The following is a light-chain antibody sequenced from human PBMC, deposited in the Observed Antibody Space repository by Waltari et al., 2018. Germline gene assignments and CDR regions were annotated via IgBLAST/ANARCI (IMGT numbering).Light chain of an antibody. Sequence: DIQMTQSPSSLSASVGDRVTITCQASQDISNYLNWYQQKPGQTPRLLINWASTRASGVPDRFSGSGSGTDFTLTVSSLQAEDVAVYYCHQYYIPPLTFGQGTRLEIK. J-gene: IGKJ5*01. CDR2: WAS. CDR1: QDISNY. V-gene: IGKV1-33*01. CDR3: HQYYIPPLT.